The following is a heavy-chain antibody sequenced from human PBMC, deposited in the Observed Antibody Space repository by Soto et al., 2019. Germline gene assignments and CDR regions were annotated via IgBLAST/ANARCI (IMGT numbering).Heavy chain of an antibody. CDR3: ARDLWVEPELYYYGMDV. V-gene: IGHV4-30-4*01. J-gene: IGHJ6*02. D-gene: IGHD1-1*01. CDR1: GDSISSADYY. CDR2: IFYSGTT. Sequence: SGTLSLTCTVSGDSISSADYYWSWIRQTPGKGLEWIGHIFYSGTTYYNPSLKSRLTISVDTSKNHFSLRLTSVTAADTAVYYCARDLWVEPELYYYGMDVWGQGTTVTVSS.